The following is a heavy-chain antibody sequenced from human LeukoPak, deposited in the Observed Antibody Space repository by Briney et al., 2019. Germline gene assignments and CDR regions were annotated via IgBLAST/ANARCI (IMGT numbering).Heavy chain of an antibody. J-gene: IGHJ4*02. D-gene: IGHD2-2*01. CDR3: ARESRLATLDY. CDR2: ISASGGTT. CDR1: GFTFSNYG. V-gene: IGHV3-23*01. Sequence: GGTLRLSCAASGFTFSNYGISWVRQAPGKGLEWVSAISASGGTTYYADSVKGHFTISRDNSKNTLYLQMNSLSAEDTAVYYCARESRLATLDYWGQGTLVTVSS.